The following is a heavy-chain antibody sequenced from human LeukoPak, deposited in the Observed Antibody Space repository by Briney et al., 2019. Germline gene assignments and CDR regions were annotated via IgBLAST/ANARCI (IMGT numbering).Heavy chain of an antibody. D-gene: IGHD6-13*01. J-gene: IGHJ4*02. CDR2: IYYSGNT. V-gene: IGHV4-39*01. Sequence: SETLSLTCAVYGASFNTYYWGWIRQPPGKGLEWIGSIYYSGNTYYNPSLKSRVTISVDTSKNQLSLKLNSVTAADTAVYYCARHVRQQLPPKAFDYWGQGTLVTVSS. CDR3: ARHVRQQLPPKAFDY. CDR1: GASFNTYY.